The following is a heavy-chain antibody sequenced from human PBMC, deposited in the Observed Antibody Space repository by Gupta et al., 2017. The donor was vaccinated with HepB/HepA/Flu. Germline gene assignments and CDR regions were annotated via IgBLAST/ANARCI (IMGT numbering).Heavy chain of an antibody. J-gene: IGHJ1*01. CDR3: ARGGHTSGIYPPPPSLH. CDR1: RYTFTDHY. D-gene: IGHD3-10*01. Sequence: QVQLVQSGAEVKEPGASVKVSCKASRYTFTDHYLLWARQAPGHGLEWMGWVLPNRVNTAYAAKFRGRVTMTSDTSISTAYMELSSLRSDDTAVYYCARGGHTSGIYPPPPSLHWGQGSLVTVSS. CDR2: VLPNRVNT. V-gene: IGHV1-2*02.